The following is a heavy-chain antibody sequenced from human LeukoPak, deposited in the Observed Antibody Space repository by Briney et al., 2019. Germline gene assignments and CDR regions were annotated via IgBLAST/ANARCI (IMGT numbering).Heavy chain of an antibody. CDR2: INSDGRIT. CDR3: AREYMVRGVRDWYFDL. Sequence: GGSLRLSCAASGFTFSDYWMHWVRQAPGKGLVGVSRINSDGRITNYADSVKGRFTISRDNAKDSLYLQMNSLRAEDTAVYYCAREYMVRGVRDWYFDLWGRGTLVTVSS. J-gene: IGHJ2*01. D-gene: IGHD3-10*01. CDR1: GFTFSDYW. V-gene: IGHV3-74*01.